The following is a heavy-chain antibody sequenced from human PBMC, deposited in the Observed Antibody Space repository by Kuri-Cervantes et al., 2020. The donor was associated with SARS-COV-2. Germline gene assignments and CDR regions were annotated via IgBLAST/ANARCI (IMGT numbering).Heavy chain of an antibody. D-gene: IGHD5-12*01. CDR3: ARHGYPQSRSSIDY. CDR1: GGSISSSSYY. J-gene: IGHJ4*02. CDR2: IYYSGST. V-gene: IGHV4-39*01. Sequence: SETLSLTCTVSGGSISSSSYYWGWIRQPPGKGLEWIGSIYYSGSTYYNPSLKSRVTISVDTSKNQFSLKLSSVTAADTAVYYCARHGYPQSRSSIDYWGQGTLVTVSS.